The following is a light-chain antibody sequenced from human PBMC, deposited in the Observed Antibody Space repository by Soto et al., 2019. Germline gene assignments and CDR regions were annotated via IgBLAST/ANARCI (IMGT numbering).Light chain of an antibody. CDR3: QQRSNWPFT. J-gene: IGKJ5*01. CDR1: QTVRNNY. CDR2: DAS. V-gene: IGKV3-11*01. Sequence: EIVLTQSPGTLSLAPWERATLSCRASQTVRNNYLAWYQQKPGQAPRLLIYDASNRATGIPARFSGSGSGTDFTLTISSLEPEDFAVYYCQQRSNWPFTFGQGTRLEIK.